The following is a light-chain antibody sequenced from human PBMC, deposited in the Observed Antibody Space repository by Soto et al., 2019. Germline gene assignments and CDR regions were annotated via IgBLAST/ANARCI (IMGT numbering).Light chain of an antibody. CDR1: QGISSY. CDR3: QQLNSYPIT. V-gene: IGKV1-9*01. CDR2: AAS. J-gene: IGKJ5*01. Sequence: DIQLTQSPSFLSASVGDRVNITCRDSQGISSYLAWYQQKPGKAPKLQIYAASTLQSGVPSRFSGSGSGTEFTLTISSLQPEDFATYYCQQLNSYPITFGQGTRLEIK.